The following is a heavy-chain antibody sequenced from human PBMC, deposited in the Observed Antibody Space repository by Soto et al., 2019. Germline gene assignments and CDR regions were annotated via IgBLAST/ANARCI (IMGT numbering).Heavy chain of an antibody. CDR3: ARGTTSRAFDI. CDR1: GGSISSGGYY. D-gene: IGHD2-2*01. V-gene: IGHV4-39*07. Sequence: PSETLSLTCTVSGGSISSGGYYWSWIRQPPGKGLEWIGEINHSGSTNYNPSLKSRVTISVDTSKNQFSLKLSSVTAADTAVYYCARGTTSRAFDIWGQGTMVTVSS. J-gene: IGHJ3*02. CDR2: INHSGST.